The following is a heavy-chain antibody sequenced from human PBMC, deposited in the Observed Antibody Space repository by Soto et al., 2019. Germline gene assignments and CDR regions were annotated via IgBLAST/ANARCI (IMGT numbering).Heavy chain of an antibody. CDR1: GFTFSYYW. J-gene: IGHJ3*01. CDR3: ARGDRGAFDL. D-gene: IGHD1-26*01. Sequence: EVQLVESGGGLVRPGGSLRLSCAASGFTFSYYWMHWVRQAPGNGLVWVSRIHSDGSSTTYAVFVKGRFNISRDNARNTVDLQMNSVRVEDTAVYYCARGDRGAFDLWGQGTVVTVSS. CDR2: IHSDGSST. V-gene: IGHV3-74*01.